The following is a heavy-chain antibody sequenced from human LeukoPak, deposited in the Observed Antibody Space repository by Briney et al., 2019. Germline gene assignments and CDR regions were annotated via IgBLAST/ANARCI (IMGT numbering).Heavy chain of an antibody. CDR1: GFTFSDYY. Sequence: GGSLRLSCAASGFTFSDYYMSWIRQAPGKGLEWVSYISSGGSIIYYADSVKGRFTISRDNAKNSLYLQMNSLRAEDTAVYYCAKTGYKAAAVDYWGQGTLVTVSS. CDR3: AKTGYKAAAVDY. CDR2: ISSGGSII. D-gene: IGHD6-13*01. J-gene: IGHJ4*02. V-gene: IGHV3-11*01.